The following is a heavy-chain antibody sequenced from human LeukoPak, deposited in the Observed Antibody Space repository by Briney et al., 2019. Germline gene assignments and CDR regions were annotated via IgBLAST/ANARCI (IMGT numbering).Heavy chain of an antibody. J-gene: IGHJ6*02. CDR2: INHSGST. CDR3: ARGFGSGYDFPTYYSGMDV. D-gene: IGHD5-12*01. Sequence: SETLSLTSAVYGGSFSGYYWSWIRQPPGKGLEWIGEINHSGSTNYNPSLKSRVTISVDTSKNQFSLKLSSVTAADTAVYYCARGFGSGYDFPTYYSGMDVWGQETTVTVAS. V-gene: IGHV4-34*01. CDR1: GGSFSGYY.